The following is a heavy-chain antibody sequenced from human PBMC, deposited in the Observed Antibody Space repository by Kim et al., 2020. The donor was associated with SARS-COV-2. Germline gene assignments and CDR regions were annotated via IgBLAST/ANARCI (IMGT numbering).Heavy chain of an antibody. CDR2: IRSKANSYAT. CDR3: TRDLQQLVRGNWFDP. Sequence: GGSLRLSCAASGFTFSGSAMHWVRQASGKGLEWVGRIRSKANSYATAYAASVKGRFTISRDDSKNTAYLQMNSLKTEDTAVYYCTRDLQQLVRGNWFDPWGQGTLVTVSS. D-gene: IGHD6-13*01. J-gene: IGHJ5*02. CDR1: GFTFSGSA. V-gene: IGHV3-73*01.